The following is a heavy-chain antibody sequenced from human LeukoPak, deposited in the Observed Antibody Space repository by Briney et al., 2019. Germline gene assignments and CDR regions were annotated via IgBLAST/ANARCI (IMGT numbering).Heavy chain of an antibody. D-gene: IGHD3-22*01. Sequence: ASVKVSCKASGYTFAGYYMHWVRQAPGQGLEWMGWISPNSGGTNYAQKFQGRVTMTRDTSISTAYMELSRLRSDDTAVYYCADGYYYDSSGYYNWGQGTLVTVSS. CDR1: GYTFAGYY. V-gene: IGHV1-2*02. J-gene: IGHJ4*02. CDR2: ISPNSGGT. CDR3: ADGYYYDSSGYYN.